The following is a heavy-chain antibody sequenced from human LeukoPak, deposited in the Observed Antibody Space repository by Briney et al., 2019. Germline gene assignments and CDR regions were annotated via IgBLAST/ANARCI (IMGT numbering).Heavy chain of an antibody. D-gene: IGHD3-3*01. CDR2: ISYSGKT. CDR3: AMNDFWSGYYGH. J-gene: IGHJ4*02. V-gene: IGHV4-39*01. CDR1: GGSVSNSDFY. Sequence: SETLSLTCIVSGGSVSNSDFYWGWIRQPPGRGLEWIGNISYSGKTFYNPSLKSRVTISAGTTKNQLSLKLSSVTAADTAVYFCAMNDFWSGYYGHWGQGILVTVSS.